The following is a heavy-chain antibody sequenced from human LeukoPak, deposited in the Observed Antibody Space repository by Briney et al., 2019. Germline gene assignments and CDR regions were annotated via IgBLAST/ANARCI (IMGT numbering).Heavy chain of an antibody. J-gene: IGHJ3*02. D-gene: IGHD3-22*01. CDR1: GFTFSSYG. CDR2: ISNDGSNK. CDR3: AKGVYDSSGYYPNDALDI. Sequence: GGSLRLSCAASGFTFSSYGMHWVRQAPGKGLEWVALISNDGSNKFYADSVKGRFTISRDNSKNTLYLQMNSLRAEDTAVYYCAKGVYDSSGYYPNDALDIWGQGTMVTVSS. V-gene: IGHV3-30*18.